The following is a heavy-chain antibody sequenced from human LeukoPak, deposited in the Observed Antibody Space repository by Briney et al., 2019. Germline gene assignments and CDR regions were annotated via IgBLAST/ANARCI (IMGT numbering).Heavy chain of an antibody. Sequence: PGGSLRVSCVASGFTFSNYYMSWVRQAPGKGLEWVAMIKPDGSEKFYGDSVKGRFTTSRDNAQKSLHLQLNSLRGEDTAVYYCVRDAGEDTIFGPRMDVWGRGTTVTVSS. J-gene: IGHJ6*02. CDR2: IKPDGSEK. CDR3: VRDAGEDTIFGPRMDV. CDR1: GFTFSNYY. V-gene: IGHV3-7*05. D-gene: IGHD3-3*01.